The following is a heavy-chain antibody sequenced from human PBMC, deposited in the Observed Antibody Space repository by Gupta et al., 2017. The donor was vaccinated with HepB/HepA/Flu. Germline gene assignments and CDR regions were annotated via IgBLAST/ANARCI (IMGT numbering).Heavy chain of an antibody. CDR1: GFPFDTFA. J-gene: IGHJ2*01. CDR3: AREDYGGRYFRQWYYDL. Sequence: EVQLVESGGGLVKPGRSLRLSCIASGFPFDTFAIHWVRQAPGKGLEWVSLISWNSGSIDYADSVRGRFTISRDNSKNSVFLEMNNLRSEDTAVYYCAREDYGGRYFRQWYYDLGGRGTLVTVSS. CDR2: ISWNSGSI. D-gene: IGHD4-23*01. V-gene: IGHV3-9*01.